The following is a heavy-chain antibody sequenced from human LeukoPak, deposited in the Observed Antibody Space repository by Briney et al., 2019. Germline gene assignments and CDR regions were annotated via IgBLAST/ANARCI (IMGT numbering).Heavy chain of an antibody. Sequence: PSETLSLTCTVSGGSISSYYWSWIRQPPGKGLEWIGYIYYSGSTNYNPSLKSRVTISVDTSKNQFSLKLSSVTAADTAVYYCARGVYDIPGDFDYWGQGTLVTVSS. V-gene: IGHV4-59*01. J-gene: IGHJ4*02. CDR1: GGSISSYY. CDR3: ARGVYDIPGDFDY. CDR2: IYYSGST. D-gene: IGHD3-9*01.